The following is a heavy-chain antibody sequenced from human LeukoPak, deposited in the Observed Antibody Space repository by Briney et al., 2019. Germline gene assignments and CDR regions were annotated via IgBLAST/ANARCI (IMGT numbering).Heavy chain of an antibody. J-gene: IGHJ6*02. V-gene: IGHV1-8*01. CDR3: ARTGGGFIAVAERYYYGMDV. Sequence: ASVKVSCKASGYTFTSYDINWVRQATGQGLEWMGWMNPNSGNTGYAQKFQGRVTMTRNTSISTAYMELSSLRSEDTAVYYCARTGGGFIAVAERYYYGMDVWGQGTTVTVSS. D-gene: IGHD6-19*01. CDR2: MNPNSGNT. CDR1: GYTFTSYD.